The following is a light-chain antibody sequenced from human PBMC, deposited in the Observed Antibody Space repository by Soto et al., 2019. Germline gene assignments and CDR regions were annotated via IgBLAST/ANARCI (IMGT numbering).Light chain of an antibody. CDR3: CSLTTSHTYV. V-gene: IGLV2-14*03. CDR2: HVT. Sequence: QSVLTQPASVSGSPGQSITITCTGTSRDIGNYDYVSWYQQHPGKGPNLMIYHVTYRPSGVSNRYSGSKSGNSASLTISGLQADDEADYYCCSLTTSHTYVFGSGTKVTVL. CDR1: SRDIGNYDY. J-gene: IGLJ1*01.